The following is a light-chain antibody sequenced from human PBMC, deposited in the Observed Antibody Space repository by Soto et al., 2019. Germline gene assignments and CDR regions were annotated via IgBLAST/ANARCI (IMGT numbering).Light chain of an antibody. CDR3: CSYAGSYAWV. CDR1: SSDVGGYNY. V-gene: IGLV2-11*01. CDR2: DVS. Sequence: QSALTQPRSVSGSPRQSVTISCTGTSSDVGGYNYVSWYQQHPGKAPKLMIYDVSKRPSGVPDRFSGSKSGNTASLTISGVQPEDEADYYCCSYAGSYAWVFGGGTKLTVL. J-gene: IGLJ3*02.